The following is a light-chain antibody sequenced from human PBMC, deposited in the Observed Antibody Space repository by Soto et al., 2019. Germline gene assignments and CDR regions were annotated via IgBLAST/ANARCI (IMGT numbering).Light chain of an antibody. V-gene: IGKV1-5*03. CDR1: QSISNW. Sequence: DIQMTQSPSTLSASVGDRVTITCRASQSISNWLAWYQQKPGKAPKLLIYKASSLESGVPSRFSGSGSGTEFTLTISSLQPDDFAPYYCQQYNSSFGQGTKVELK. J-gene: IGKJ1*01. CDR3: QQYNSS. CDR2: KAS.